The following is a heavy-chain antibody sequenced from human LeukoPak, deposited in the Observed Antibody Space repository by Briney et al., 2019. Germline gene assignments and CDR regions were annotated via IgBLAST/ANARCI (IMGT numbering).Heavy chain of an antibody. CDR1: SGSISTSNYY. Sequence: PSETLSLTCTVSSGSISTSNYYWGWVRQPPGKALEWIGNIFYSGSTYYSPSLKSRVTISLDTSKNQFSLKLSSVTAADTAVYYCARSGTYQHSSSYDYWGQGTLVTVSS. CDR2: IFYSGST. J-gene: IGHJ4*02. V-gene: IGHV4-39*07. CDR3: ARSGTYQHSSSYDY. D-gene: IGHD6-13*01.